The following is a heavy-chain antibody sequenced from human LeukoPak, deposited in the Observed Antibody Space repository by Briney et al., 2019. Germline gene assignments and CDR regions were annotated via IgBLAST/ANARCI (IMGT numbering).Heavy chain of an antibody. J-gene: IGHJ4*02. D-gene: IGHD6-13*01. V-gene: IGHV4-34*01. CDR1: GGSFSGYY. CDR3: ARDVRIAAAGNFDY. CDR2: INHSGST. Sequence: SETLSLTCAVYGGSFSGYYWSWIRKPPGKGLEWIGEINHSGSTNYNPSLKSRVTISVDTSKNQFSLKLSSVTAADTAVYYCARDVRIAAAGNFDYWGQGTLVTVSS.